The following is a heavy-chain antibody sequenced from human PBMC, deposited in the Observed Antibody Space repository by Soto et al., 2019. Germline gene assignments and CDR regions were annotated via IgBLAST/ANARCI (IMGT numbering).Heavy chain of an antibody. CDR1: GFTFSSYG. V-gene: IGHV3-30*18. CDR3: AKDPGYS. J-gene: IGHJ4*02. Sequence: QVQLVESGGGVVQPGRSLRLSCAASGFTFSSYGMHWVRKAPGKGLEWVAVISYDGSNKYYADSVKGRFTIARDNSKNTLYLQMNSLRAEDTAVYYCAKDPGYSWGQGTLVTVSS. CDR2: ISYDGSNK. D-gene: IGHD5-18*01.